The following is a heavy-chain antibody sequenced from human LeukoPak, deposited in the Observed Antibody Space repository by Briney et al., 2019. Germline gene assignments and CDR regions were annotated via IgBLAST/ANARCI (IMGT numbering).Heavy chain of an antibody. D-gene: IGHD3-9*01. J-gene: IGHJ5*02. CDR2: ISAYNGNT. CDR1: GYTFTSYG. CDR3: ARDFPRDYDILTGYYMAGWFDP. Sequence: ASVKVSCKASGYTFTSYGISWVRQAPGQGLEWMGWISAYNGNTNYAQKLQGRVTMTTDTSTSTAYMGLRSLRSDDTAVYYCARDFPRDYDILTGYYMAGWFDPWGRGTLVTVSS. V-gene: IGHV1-18*01.